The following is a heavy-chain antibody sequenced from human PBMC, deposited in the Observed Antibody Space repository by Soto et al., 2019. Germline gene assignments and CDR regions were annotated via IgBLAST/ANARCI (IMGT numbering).Heavy chain of an antibody. J-gene: IGHJ4*02. CDR3: GHRRGGGTIWDGGYFDY. CDR1: GFSLSTRGVG. V-gene: IGHV2-5*02. CDR2: IYWDDDK. D-gene: IGHD3-16*01. Sequence: QITLKESGPTLVEPGQTLTLTCSFSGFSLSTRGVGVGWICQPPGKALEWLAVIYWDDDKRYNPSLKSRLTITKDTSNSQVVLKVTNMDPMDTATYDCGHRRGGGTIWDGGYFDYWGQGALVTVSS.